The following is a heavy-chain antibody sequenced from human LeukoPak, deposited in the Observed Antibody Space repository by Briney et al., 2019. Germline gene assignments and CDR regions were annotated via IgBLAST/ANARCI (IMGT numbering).Heavy chain of an antibody. CDR2: ISGSGVST. D-gene: IGHD3-3*01. J-gene: IGHJ4*02. V-gene: IGHV3-23*01. CDR1: GFTFSIYA. Sequence: GGSLRLSCAASGFTFSIYAMSWVRQAPGKGLEWVSAISGSGVSTYYADSVKGRFTISRDNSKNTLYLQMSSLRAEDTAVYYCAKYNRDFWSGFDYWGQGTLVTVSS. CDR3: AKYNRDFWSGFDY.